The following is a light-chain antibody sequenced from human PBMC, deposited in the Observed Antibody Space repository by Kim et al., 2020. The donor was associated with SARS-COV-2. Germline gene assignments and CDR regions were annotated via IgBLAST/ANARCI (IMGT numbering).Light chain of an antibody. J-gene: IGLJ2*01. V-gene: IGLV3-27*01. CDR1: VLAKKY. CDR3: YSAADNKV. CDR2: KDS. Sequence: SYELTQPSSVSVSPGQTARITCSGDVLAKKYARWFQQKTGQAPVLVIYKDSERPSGIPERFSGSSSGTTVTLTISGAQVEDEADYYCYSAADNKVFGGGTQLTVL.